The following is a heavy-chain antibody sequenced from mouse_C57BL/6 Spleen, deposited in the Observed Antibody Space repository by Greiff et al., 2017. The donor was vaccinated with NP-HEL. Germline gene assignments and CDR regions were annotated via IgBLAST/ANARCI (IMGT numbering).Heavy chain of an antibody. V-gene: IGHV1-64*01. CDR3: ARSGPRAQATDWFAY. CDR2: IRPNSGST. CDR1: GYTFTSYW. D-gene: IGHD3-2*02. J-gene: IGHJ3*01. Sequence: QVQLQQPGAELVKPGASVKLSCKASGYTFTSYWMHWVKQRPGQGLEWIGMIRPNSGSTNYNEKFKSKATLTVDQSHSPAYMLLSSLTSEDSAVYYCARSGPRAQATDWFAYRGQGTLFTVSA.